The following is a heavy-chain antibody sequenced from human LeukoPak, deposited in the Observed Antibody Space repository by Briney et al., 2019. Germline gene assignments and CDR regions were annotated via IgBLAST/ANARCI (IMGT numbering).Heavy chain of an antibody. D-gene: IGHD6-19*01. CDR1: GYIFSTYG. CDR2: ISGYNGNT. CDR3: ARRRSEEFDFDC. V-gene: IGHV1-18*01. Sequence: GVSVKVSCKASGYIFSTYGISWVRQAPGQGLEWMGCISGYNGNTNYAQKLQGRVTMTTDTSTSTAYMELRSLRSDDTAVYYCARRRSEEFDFDCWGQGTLVTVSS. J-gene: IGHJ4*02.